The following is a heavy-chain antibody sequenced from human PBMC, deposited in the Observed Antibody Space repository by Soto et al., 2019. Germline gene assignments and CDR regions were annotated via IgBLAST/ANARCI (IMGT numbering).Heavy chain of an antibody. V-gene: IGHV3-74*01. Sequence: GRALSLSCAASGVPFSSYWMHWVRQAPGKGLVWVSRINSDGSSTSYADSVKGRFTISRDNAKNTLYLQMNSLRAEDTAVYYCARGAFDIWGQGTMVTVSS. CDR1: GVPFSSYW. CDR2: INSDGSST. CDR3: ARGAFDI. J-gene: IGHJ3*02.